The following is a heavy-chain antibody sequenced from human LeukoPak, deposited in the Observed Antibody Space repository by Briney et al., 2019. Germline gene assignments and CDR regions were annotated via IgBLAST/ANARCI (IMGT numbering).Heavy chain of an antibody. CDR3: ARRFGTTTVAYDAFDI. CDR2: IYYSGST. CDR1: GGSISSSSYY. V-gene: IGHV4-39*01. Sequence: PSETLSLTCTVSGGSISSSSYYWGWIRQPPGKGLEWIGSIYYSGSTYYNPSLKSRVTISVDTSKNQFSLKLSSMTAADTAVYYCARRFGTTTVAYDAFDIWGQGTMVTVSS. D-gene: IGHD4-23*01. J-gene: IGHJ3*02.